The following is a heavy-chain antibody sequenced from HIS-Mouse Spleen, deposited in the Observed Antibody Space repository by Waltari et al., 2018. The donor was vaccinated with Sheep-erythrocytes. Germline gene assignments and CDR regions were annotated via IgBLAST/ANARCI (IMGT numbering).Heavy chain of an antibody. CDR3: ARGGRRTGFDY. CDR1: GGSFSGYY. V-gene: IGHV4-34*01. CDR2: INHSGST. D-gene: IGHD3-9*01. J-gene: IGHJ4*02. Sequence: QVQLQQWGAGLLKPSETLSLTCAVYGGSFSGYYWSWIRQPPGKGLEWIGEINHSGSTTYTPSRKSRVTISVDTSKNQFSLQLSSVTAADTAVYYCARGGRRTGFDYWGQGTLVTVSS.